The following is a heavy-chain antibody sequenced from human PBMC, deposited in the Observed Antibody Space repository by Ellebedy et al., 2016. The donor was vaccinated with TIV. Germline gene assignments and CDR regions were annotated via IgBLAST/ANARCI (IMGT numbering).Heavy chain of an antibody. CDR2: INSDGSST. CDR1: GFTFSSYW. J-gene: IGHJ5*02. Sequence: GGSLRLXXAASGFTFSSYWMHWVRQAPGKGLVWVSRINSDGSSTSYADSVKGRFTISRDNAKNTLYLQMNSLRAEDTAVYYCAREDYDFWSGYSGWFNPWGQGTLVTVSS. D-gene: IGHD3-3*01. V-gene: IGHV3-74*01. CDR3: AREDYDFWSGYSGWFNP.